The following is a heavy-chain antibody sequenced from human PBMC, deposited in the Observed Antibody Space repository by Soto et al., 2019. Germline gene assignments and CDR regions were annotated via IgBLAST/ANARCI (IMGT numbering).Heavy chain of an antibody. CDR1: GDAISNDNYY. Sequence: QVQLQESGPGLVKPSQTLSLICTVSGDAISNDNYYWSWIRQPPGKGLEWIGYIYSTGSTTYNPSLRSRLTMSIDPSKRHFSLTLTSVTAADTAVYYCARGESMLPSVLTSPLDYWGQGTLVTVSS. V-gene: IGHV4-30-4*08. J-gene: IGHJ4*02. D-gene: IGHD3-16*01. CDR3: ARGESMLPSVLTSPLDY. CDR2: IYSTGST.